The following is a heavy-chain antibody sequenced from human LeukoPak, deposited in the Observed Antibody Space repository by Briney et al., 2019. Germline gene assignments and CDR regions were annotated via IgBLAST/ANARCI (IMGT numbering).Heavy chain of an antibody. CDR2: ISGGGSST. V-gene: IGHV3-23*01. CDR3: AKDSQADAFDI. CDR1: EFTFSSYA. J-gene: IGHJ3*02. Sequence: GGSLRLSCAASEFTFSSYAMSWVRQAPGKGLEWVSVISGGGSSTYYADSVKDRFTISRDNSKNTLYLQMNSLRAEDTALYYCAKDSQADAFDIWGQGTMVTVSS.